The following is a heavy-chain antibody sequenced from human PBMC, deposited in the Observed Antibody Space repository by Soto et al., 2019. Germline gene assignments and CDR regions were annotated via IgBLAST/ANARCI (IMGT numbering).Heavy chain of an antibody. CDR1: GYSFTSYW. CDR3: ARYVWDSSGYYPYPPSGY. V-gene: IGHV5-51*01. CDR2: IYPGDSDT. J-gene: IGHJ4*02. D-gene: IGHD3-22*01. Sequence: EVQLVQSGAEVKKPGESLKISCKGSGYSFTSYWIGWVRQMPGKGLEWMGIIYPGDSDTRYSPSFQGQVTISADKSINTAYLQWSSRKASDTAMYYCARYVWDSSGYYPYPPSGYLVPGTLVTV.